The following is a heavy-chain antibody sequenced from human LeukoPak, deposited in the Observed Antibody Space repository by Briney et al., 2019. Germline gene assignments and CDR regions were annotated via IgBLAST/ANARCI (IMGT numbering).Heavy chain of an antibody. D-gene: IGHD1-26*01. V-gene: IGHV3-53*01. CDR1: GFTVSSNH. CDR2: IYSGGTT. Sequence: GGSLRLSCAASGFTVSSNHMSWVRQAPGKGLEWVSLIYSGGTTYYADSVKGRFTISRDNSKNTLYLQMDSLRAEDTAVYYCARGKLGAATLDYWGQGTLVTVSS. CDR3: ARGKLGAATLDY. J-gene: IGHJ4*02.